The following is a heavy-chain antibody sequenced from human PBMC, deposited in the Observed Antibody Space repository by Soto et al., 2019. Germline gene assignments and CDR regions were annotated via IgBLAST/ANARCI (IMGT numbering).Heavy chain of an antibody. CDR2: INPSGGST. Sequence: QVQLVQSGAEVKKPGASVKVSCKASGYTFTSYYMHWVRQAPGQGLEWMGIINPSGGSTSYAQKSQGRVTMTRDTSTSTVYMEVSSLRSEDTAVYYCARYAGAYYDFWSGYSNYFDCWGQGTLVTVSS. CDR3: ARYAGAYYDFWSGYSNYFDC. CDR1: GYTFTSYY. J-gene: IGHJ4*02. D-gene: IGHD3-3*01. V-gene: IGHV1-46*01.